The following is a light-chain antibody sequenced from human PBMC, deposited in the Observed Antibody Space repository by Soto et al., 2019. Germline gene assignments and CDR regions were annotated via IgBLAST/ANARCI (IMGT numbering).Light chain of an antibody. Sequence: DIVMTQSPAPLAVSPGERATLSCRASQSVSTNLAWYQQQLGQAPRLLIYGASTRATGIPARLSGSGSWTEFTLTISSLQAEDFSVDYCQHYNSWPSWTFGQGTEVQIK. CDR3: QHYNSWPSWT. CDR2: GAS. J-gene: IGKJ1*01. CDR1: QSVSTN. V-gene: IGKV3-15*01.